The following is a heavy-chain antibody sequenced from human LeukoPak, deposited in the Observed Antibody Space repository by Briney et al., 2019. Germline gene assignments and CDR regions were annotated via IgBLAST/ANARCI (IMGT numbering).Heavy chain of an antibody. J-gene: IGHJ6*03. Sequence: ASVKVSCKASGYTFTSSGISWVRQAPGQGLEWMGWISAYNGNTNYAQKLQGRVTMTTDTSTSTAYMELRSLRSDDTAVYYCARVHRGYCSSTSCHNYYYYMDVWGKGTTVTVSS. CDR2: ISAYNGNT. CDR1: GYTFTSSG. V-gene: IGHV1-18*01. CDR3: ARVHRGYCSSTSCHNYYYYMDV. D-gene: IGHD2-2*01.